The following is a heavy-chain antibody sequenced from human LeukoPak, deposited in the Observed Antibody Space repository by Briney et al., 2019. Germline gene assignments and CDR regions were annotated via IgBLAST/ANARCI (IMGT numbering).Heavy chain of an antibody. J-gene: IGHJ4*02. CDR2: IYYSGST. V-gene: IGHV4-39*01. CDR3: ARGTTTVETNQFDY. Sequence: SETLSLTCTVSGGSISSSSYYWGWIRQPPGKGLEWIGSIYYSGSTYYNLSLKSRVTISVDTSKNQFSLKLSSVTAADTAVYYCARGTTTVETNQFDYWGQGTLVTVSS. CDR1: GGSISSSSYY. D-gene: IGHD4-23*01.